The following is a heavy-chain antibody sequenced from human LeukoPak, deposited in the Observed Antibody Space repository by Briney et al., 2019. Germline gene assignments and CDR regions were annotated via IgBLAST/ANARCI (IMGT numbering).Heavy chain of an antibody. CDR1: GYTFTSYD. CDR2: MNPNSGNT. D-gene: IGHD3-10*01. V-gene: IGHV1-8*03. J-gene: IGHJ4*02. CDR3: ARAQDPHYYYGSGSYPDY. Sequence: GASVKVSCKASGYTFTSYDINWVRQATGQGLEWMGWMNPNSGNTGYAQKFQGRVTITRNTSISTAYMELSSLRSEDTAVYYCARAQDPHYYYGSGSYPDYWGQGTLVTVSS.